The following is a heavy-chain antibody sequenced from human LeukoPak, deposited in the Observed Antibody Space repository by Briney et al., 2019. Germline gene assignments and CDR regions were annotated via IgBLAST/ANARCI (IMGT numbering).Heavy chain of an antibody. V-gene: IGHV3-30*04. CDR2: ISYDGSNK. J-gene: IGHJ6*03. D-gene: IGHD6-19*01. CDR1: GFTFSSYA. CDR3: AREHSSGWYDYYYYYMDV. Sequence: GGSLRLSCAASGFTFSSYAMHWVRQAPGKGLEWVAVISYDGSNKYYADSVKGRFTIPRDNSRNTLYLQMNSLRAEDTAVYYCAREHSSGWYDYYYYYMDVWGKGTTVTVSS.